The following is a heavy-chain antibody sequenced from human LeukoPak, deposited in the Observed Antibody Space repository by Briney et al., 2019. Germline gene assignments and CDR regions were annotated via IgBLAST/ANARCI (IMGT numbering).Heavy chain of an antibody. J-gene: IGHJ3*02. Sequence: SETLSLTCTVSGGSINSYYWSWIRQPPGKGLEWIGYIYYSGSTKYNPSLKSRVTISVDTSKNQFSLKLSSVTAADTAVFYCAKPDGDYVGQLDAFDIWGQGTMVAVSS. V-gene: IGHV4-59*01. CDR2: IYYSGST. D-gene: IGHD4-17*01. CDR1: GGSINSYY. CDR3: AKPDGDYVGQLDAFDI.